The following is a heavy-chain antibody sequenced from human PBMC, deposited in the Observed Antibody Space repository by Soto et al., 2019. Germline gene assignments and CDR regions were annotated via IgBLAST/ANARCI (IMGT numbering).Heavy chain of an antibody. CDR2: IYNTGNT. D-gene: IGHD6-19*01. CDR3: ARGSNQGVAGMGFDY. J-gene: IGHJ4*02. CDR1: SGSISSYY. V-gene: IGHV4-59*01. Sequence: QVQLQESGPGLVKPSETLSLTCTVSSGSISSYYWSWIRQPPGKGLEWIGYIYNTGNTNYNPSLKSRVTRSVDTSRNQFSLKLSSVTAADTAVYYCARGSNQGVAGMGFDYWGQGTLVTVSS.